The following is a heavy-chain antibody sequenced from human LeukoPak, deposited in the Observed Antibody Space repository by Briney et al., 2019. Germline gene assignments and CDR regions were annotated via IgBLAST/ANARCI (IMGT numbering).Heavy chain of an antibody. Sequence: PSETLSLTCTVPGGSISSYYWSWIRQPPGKGLEWIGYIYYSGNTNYNPSLKSRVAISVDTSKNQFSLKLSSVTAADTAVYYCARGNPRARYFDYWGQGTLVTVSS. V-gene: IGHV4-59*01. J-gene: IGHJ4*02. D-gene: IGHD1-14*01. CDR3: ARGNPRARYFDY. CDR2: IYYSGNT. CDR1: GGSISSYY.